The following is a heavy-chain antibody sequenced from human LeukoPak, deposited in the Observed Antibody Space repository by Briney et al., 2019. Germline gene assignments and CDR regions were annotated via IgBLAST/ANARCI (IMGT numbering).Heavy chain of an antibody. CDR2: IGGGGVDT. J-gene: IGHJ3*02. V-gene: IGHV3-23*01. CDR3: AKDMIKNNGVFDPFDI. D-gene: IGHD2-8*01. CDR1: GFTFGDFA. Sequence: QPGGSLRLSCLASGFTFGDFAMNCVRQAPGKGLEWVSLIGGGGVDTYYADSVKGRFTISRDNPKSTLYLQLTNLRADDAAVYFCAKDMIKNNGVFDPFDIWGQGTMVTVSS.